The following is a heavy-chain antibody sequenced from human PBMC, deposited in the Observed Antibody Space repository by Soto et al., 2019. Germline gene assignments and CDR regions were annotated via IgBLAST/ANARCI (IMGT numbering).Heavy chain of an antibody. CDR3: ARDFAYFDS. Sequence: QVQLQESGPGLVKPSETLSLTCTVSGGSFKSGSYSWRWIRQPPGKGLEWIGYVYHTGRTSYNPSLKSRVSISMDTSKNQFSLNLDSVTADDTAVYFCARDFAYFDSWGQGTLVTVSS. V-gene: IGHV4-61*01. CDR2: VYHTGRT. J-gene: IGHJ4*02. D-gene: IGHD3-3*01. CDR1: GGSFKSGSYS.